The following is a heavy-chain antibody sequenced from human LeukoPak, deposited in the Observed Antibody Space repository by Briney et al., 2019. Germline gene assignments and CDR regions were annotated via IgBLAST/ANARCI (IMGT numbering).Heavy chain of an antibody. J-gene: IGHJ5*02. V-gene: IGHV3-49*04. CDR1: GFPFGDYA. Sequence: PGGSLRLSCTASGFPFGDYAMSWVRQAPGKGLEWVGFIRSKAYGGTTEYAASVKGRFTVSRDDSKSIAYLQMNSLKTEDTAVYYCTRDRFYVWFDPWGQGTLVTVSS. CDR2: IRSKAYGGTT. CDR3: TRDRFYVWFDP. D-gene: IGHD3-16*01.